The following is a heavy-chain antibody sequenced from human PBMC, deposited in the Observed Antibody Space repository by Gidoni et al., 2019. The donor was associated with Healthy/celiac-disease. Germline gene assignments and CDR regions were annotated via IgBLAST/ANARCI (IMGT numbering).Heavy chain of an antibody. D-gene: IGHD6-13*01. J-gene: IGHJ3*02. V-gene: IGHV3-23*01. CDR2: ISGSGGSK. CDR3: PKAAGTGAFDI. Sequence: EVQLLESGGGLVQPGGSLRLSCAASGFTFRSYAMSWVRQAPGKGLEWVSAISGSGGSKYYADSLKVRIANSRDNSKNTLYLQMNSLRAVDTAVYDWPKAAGTGAFDIWGQGTMVTVSS. CDR1: GFTFRSYA.